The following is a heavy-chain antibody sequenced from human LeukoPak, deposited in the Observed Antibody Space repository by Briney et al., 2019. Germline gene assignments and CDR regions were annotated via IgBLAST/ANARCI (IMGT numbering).Heavy chain of an antibody. V-gene: IGHV3-74*01. CDR1: GFTFSSYW. J-gene: IGHJ4*02. CDR3: AKDWTYYYDSSGYLGGT. CDR2: INSDGSST. Sequence: GGSLRLSCAASGFTFSSYWMHWVRHAPGKGLVWVSRINSDGSSTSYADSVKGRFTISRDNAKNTLYLQMSSLRAEDTAVYYCAKDWTYYYDSSGYLGGTWGQGTLVTVSS. D-gene: IGHD3-22*01.